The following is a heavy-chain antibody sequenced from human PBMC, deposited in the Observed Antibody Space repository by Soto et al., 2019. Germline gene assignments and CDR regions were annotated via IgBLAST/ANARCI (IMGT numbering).Heavy chain of an antibody. CDR3: ARDRSGPSGHPQYYYYYYGMDV. CDR2: ISYDGSNK. CDR1: GFTFSSYA. J-gene: IGHJ6*02. D-gene: IGHD3-3*01. V-gene: IGHV3-30-3*01. Sequence: QVQLVEPGGGVVQPGRSLRLSCAASGFTFSSYAMHWVRQAPGKGLEWVAVISYDGSNKYYADSVKGRFTISRDNSKNTLYLQMNSLRAEDTAVYYCARDRSGPSGHPQYYYYYYGMDVWGQGTTVTVSS.